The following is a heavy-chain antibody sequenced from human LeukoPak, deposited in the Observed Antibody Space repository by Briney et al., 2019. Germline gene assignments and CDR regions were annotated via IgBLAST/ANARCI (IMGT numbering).Heavy chain of an antibody. CDR2: ISYDGSNK. CDR3: ANLGTLEAASGY. CDR1: GFTFSSYG. J-gene: IGHJ4*02. V-gene: IGHV3-30*18. D-gene: IGHD2-15*01. Sequence: GRSLRLSCAASGFTFSSYGMHWVRQAPGKGLEWVAVISYDGSNKYYADSEKGRFTISRDNCKNTLYLQMNSLRADDTAVYYCANLGTLEAASGYWGQGTLVTVSP.